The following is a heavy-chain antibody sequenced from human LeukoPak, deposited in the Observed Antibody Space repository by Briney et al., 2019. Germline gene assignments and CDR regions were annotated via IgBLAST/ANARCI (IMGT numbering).Heavy chain of an antibody. CDR1: GFTVSSNY. CDR3: ARGLVEMATIYFDY. D-gene: IGHD5-24*01. J-gene: IGHJ4*02. Sequence: GSLRLSCAASGFTVSSNYMSWVRQAPGKGLEWVSILYSSGNTYYADSVKGRFTISRDNSENTLYLQMNSLRAEDTAVYCCARGLVEMATIYFDYWGQGTLVTVSS. CDR2: LYSSGNT. V-gene: IGHV3-53*01.